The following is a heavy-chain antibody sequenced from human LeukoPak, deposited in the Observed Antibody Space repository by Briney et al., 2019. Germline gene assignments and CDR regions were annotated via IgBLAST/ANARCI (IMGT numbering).Heavy chain of an antibody. D-gene: IGHD3-10*01. Sequence: ASVKVSCKASGYSFPSYGISWVRQAPGQGPEWMGWISPYNDNTNYAQKLQGRATLTTDTSTSTAYMELRSLRSDDTAVYYCARHFYGSGTYYHFDYWGQGALVTVSS. V-gene: IGHV1-18*01. J-gene: IGHJ4*02. CDR2: ISPYNDNT. CDR1: GYSFPSYG. CDR3: ARHFYGSGTYYHFDY.